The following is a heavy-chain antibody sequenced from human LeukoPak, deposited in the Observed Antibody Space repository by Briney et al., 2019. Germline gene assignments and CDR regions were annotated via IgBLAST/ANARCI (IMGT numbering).Heavy chain of an antibody. D-gene: IGHD1-1*01. J-gene: IGHJ4*02. CDR1: GVSISSYY. CDR2: IYYSGST. V-gene: IGHV4-59*01. CDR3: ARDPTGTYVDY. Sequence: SETLSLTCTVPGVSISSYYWSWIRQPPGKGLEWIGYIYYSGSTNYNPSLKSRVTISVDTSKNQFSLKLSSVTAADTAVYYCARDPTGTYVDYWGQGTLVTVSS.